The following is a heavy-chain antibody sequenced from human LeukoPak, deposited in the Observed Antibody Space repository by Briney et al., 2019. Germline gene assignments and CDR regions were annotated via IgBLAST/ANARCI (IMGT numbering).Heavy chain of an antibody. CDR3: ARWNGYNLFYYYMDV. V-gene: IGHV3-11*01. CDR1: GFTFSDYY. J-gene: IGHJ6*03. CDR2: ISSSGSTI. Sequence: PGGSLRLSCAASGFTFSDYYMSWIRQAPGKGLEWVSYISSSGSTIYYADSVKGRFTISSDNAKNSLYLQMNSLRAEDTAVYYCARWNGYNLFYYYMDVWGKGTTVTISS. D-gene: IGHD5-24*01.